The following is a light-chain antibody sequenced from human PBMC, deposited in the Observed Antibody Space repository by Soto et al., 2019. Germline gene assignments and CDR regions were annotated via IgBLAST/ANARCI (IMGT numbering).Light chain of an antibody. V-gene: IGKV4-1*01. CDR3: HQYSTTPRLT. J-gene: IGKJ4*01. CDR1: QSVLYSSDNKNY. Sequence: DIVMTQSPDSLALSLGERATMNCKSSQSVLYSSDNKNYLAWYQHKPGQPPKLLIYWASTRESWVPDRFSGSGSGTDFTLTISGLQADDVAVYYCHQYSTTPRLTFGGGTRVEI. CDR2: WAS.